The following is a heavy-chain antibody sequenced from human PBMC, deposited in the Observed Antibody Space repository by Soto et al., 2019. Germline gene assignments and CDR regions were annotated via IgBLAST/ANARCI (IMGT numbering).Heavy chain of an antibody. V-gene: IGHV3-33*01. J-gene: IGHJ6*02. D-gene: IGHD2-15*01. CDR3: ARADCSGAYCYSWPFNYGVDV. Sequence: GSLRLSCTTPGFTFNTSGMHWVRQAPGKGLAWVAIIWYDGSNKYYADSVKGRFTIARDNSKNTLYLQMNSLRAEDTALYYCARADCSGAYCYSWPFNYGVDVWGQGTTVTVSS. CDR1: GFTFNTSG. CDR2: IWYDGSNK.